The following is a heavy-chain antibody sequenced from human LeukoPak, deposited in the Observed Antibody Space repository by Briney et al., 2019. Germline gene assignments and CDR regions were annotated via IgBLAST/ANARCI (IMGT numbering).Heavy chain of an antibody. CDR1: GGSISRSFYD. CDR3: ARRPPALGAFDI. CDR2: IYYSDSGTM. V-gene: IGHV4-39*01. J-gene: IGHJ3*02. Sequence: ASETLSLTCTVSGGSISRSFYDWGWIRQSPGKGLEWIGSIYYSDSGTMYYNPSLKSRVTMSADTSKNQFSLRVSSVTAADSAVYYCARRPPALGAFDIWGQGTMVSVPS.